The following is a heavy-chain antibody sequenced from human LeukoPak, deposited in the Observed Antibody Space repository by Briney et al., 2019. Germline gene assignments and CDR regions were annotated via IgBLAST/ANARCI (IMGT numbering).Heavy chain of an antibody. CDR2: IYYSGST. J-gene: IGHJ2*01. V-gene: IGHV4-59*08. Sequence: KPSETLSLTCTVAGGSISSYYWSWIRQPPGKGLEWIGYIYYSGSTNYNPSLKSRVTISVDTSKNQFSLKLSSVTAADTGVYYCAGRGSRCSGRSCYWYFDLWGRGTLVTVSS. D-gene: IGHD2-15*01. CDR3: AGRGSRCSGRSCYWYFDL. CDR1: GGSISSYY.